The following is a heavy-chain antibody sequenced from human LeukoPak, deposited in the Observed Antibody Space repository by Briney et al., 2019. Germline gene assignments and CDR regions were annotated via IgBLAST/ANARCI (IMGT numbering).Heavy chain of an antibody. CDR3: ARGTGWYYFDY. D-gene: IGHD3/OR15-3a*01. J-gene: IGHJ4*02. V-gene: IGHV4-59*01. CDR1: GGSISSSY. Sequence: SETLSLTCTVSGGSISSSYWSWFRQPPGKGLEWIAYTYYNGRANYNPSLKSRVTISVDTSKNQFSLKLSSVTAADTAVYYCARGTGWYYFDYWGQGTLVTVSS. CDR2: TYYNGRA.